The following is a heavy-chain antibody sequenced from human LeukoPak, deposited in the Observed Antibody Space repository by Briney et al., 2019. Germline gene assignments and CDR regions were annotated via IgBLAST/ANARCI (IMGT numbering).Heavy chain of an antibody. D-gene: IGHD5-18*01. CDR1: DDSITMYY. J-gene: IGHJ6*03. CDR3: ARTTEGGYTYDYFYYYYMDV. CDR2: VDHTDRT. Sequence: SETLSLTCSVSDDSITMYYWTWIRQPPGKGLEWIGYVDHTDRTNFNPSLNGRVSISRDTSKNQFSLKLSSVTAADTAVYYCARTTEGGYTYDYFYYYYMDVWGKGTTVTISS. V-gene: IGHV4-59*01.